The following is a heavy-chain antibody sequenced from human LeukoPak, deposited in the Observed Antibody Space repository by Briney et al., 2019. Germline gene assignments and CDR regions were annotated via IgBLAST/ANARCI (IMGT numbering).Heavy chain of an antibody. CDR3: ASSIIRVDDLSPVDY. D-gene: IGHD3-16*02. J-gene: IGHJ4*02. V-gene: IGHV4-39*07. CDR1: DGSISSSSYY. CDR2: IYYRGST. Sequence: SETLSLTCTISDGSISSSSYYWGWIRQPPGKGLERIGSIYYRGSTYYNPSLKSRVTILVDTSKNQFSLKLSSVTAADTAVYYCASSIIRVDDLSPVDYWGQGTLVTVSS.